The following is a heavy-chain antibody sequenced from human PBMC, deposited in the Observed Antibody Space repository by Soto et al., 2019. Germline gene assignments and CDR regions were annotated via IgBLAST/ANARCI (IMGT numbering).Heavy chain of an antibody. V-gene: IGHV1-45*02. CDR2: ITGLNGDT. Sequence: QMPLVQSGAEVKKTGSSVKVSCPASGYTFTYRYLHWVRQAPGQALEWMGWITGLNGDTNFAQKFQGRVTITRDRSMPTASMELSRLTSDDTGIYYCATPGAYGGRSYGMDVWGQGTSVTVSS. J-gene: IGHJ6*02. D-gene: IGHD2-15*01. CDR3: ATPGAYGGRSYGMDV. CDR1: GYTFTYRY.